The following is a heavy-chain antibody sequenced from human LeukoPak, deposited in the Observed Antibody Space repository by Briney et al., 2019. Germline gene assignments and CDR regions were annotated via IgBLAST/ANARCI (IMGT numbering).Heavy chain of an antibody. CDR1: GFTFSSYE. J-gene: IGHJ4*02. CDR2: ISNSGRTI. V-gene: IGHV3-48*03. Sequence: GGSLRLSCAASGFTFSSYEMNWVRQAPGKGLEWVSYISNSGRTIYYADSVKGRFTISRGNAKNSLYLQMNSLRAEDTAVYYCATDILTGYFRIFDYWGQGTLVTVSS. D-gene: IGHD3-9*01. CDR3: ATDILTGYFRIFDY.